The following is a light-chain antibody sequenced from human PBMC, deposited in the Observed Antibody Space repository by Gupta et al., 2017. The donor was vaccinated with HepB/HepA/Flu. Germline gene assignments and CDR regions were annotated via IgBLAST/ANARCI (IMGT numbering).Light chain of an antibody. V-gene: IGLV1-40*01. CDR3: QSFDSSLRIYV. CDR1: SSNIGSGFG. CDR2: AYS. Sequence: QSVLTQTPSVSGAPGQKVTISFTGSSSNIGSGFGVHWYQQLPGAAPKLLIYAYSNRPSGVPDRFSGSNSGTSASLAITGLQPEDEGDYYCQSFDSSLRIYVFGTGTKVTVL. J-gene: IGLJ1*01.